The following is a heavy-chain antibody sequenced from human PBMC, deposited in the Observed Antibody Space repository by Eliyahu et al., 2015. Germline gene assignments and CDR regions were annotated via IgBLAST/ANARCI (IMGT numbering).Heavy chain of an antibody. D-gene: IGHD5-24*01. J-gene: IGHJ5*02. Sequence: QLQLQESGPGLVXPSETLSLTCTVSGGPXSSSSYYWGWXRXPPGKGLEWIGSIYYSGSTYYNPSLKSRVTISVDTSKNQFSLKLXSVTAADTAVYYCARGGDGYPWGQGTLVTVSS. V-gene: IGHV4-39*01. CDR3: ARGGDGYP. CDR1: GGPXSSSSYY. CDR2: IYYSGST.